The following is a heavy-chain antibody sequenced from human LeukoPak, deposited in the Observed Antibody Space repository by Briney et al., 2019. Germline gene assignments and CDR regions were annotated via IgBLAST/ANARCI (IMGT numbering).Heavy chain of an antibody. CDR3: ARGRDGYNSGPAWPYYFDY. D-gene: IGHD5-24*01. CDR2: INPTGGST. V-gene: IGHV1-46*01. J-gene: IGHJ4*02. Sequence: ASVKVSCKASGYTFTSYYMHWVRQPPGQGLEWMGIINPTGGSTSYAQKFQGRVTMTRDMSTSTVYMELSSLRSEDTAVYYCARGRDGYNSGPAWPYYFDYWGQGTLVTVSS. CDR1: GYTFTSYY.